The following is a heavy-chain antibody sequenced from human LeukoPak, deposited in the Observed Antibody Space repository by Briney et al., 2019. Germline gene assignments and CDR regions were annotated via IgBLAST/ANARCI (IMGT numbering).Heavy chain of an antibody. J-gene: IGHJ5*02. CDR1: GGSISSSSYY. V-gene: IGHV4-39*01. D-gene: IGHD6-13*01. CDR2: IHYSGST. Sequence: PSETLSLTCTVSGGSISSSSYYWGWIRQPPGKGLEWIGSIHYSGSTYYNPSLKSRVTISVDTSKNQFSLKLSSVTAADTAVYYCATSSRGVNWFDPWGQGTLVTVSS. CDR3: ATSSRGVNWFDP.